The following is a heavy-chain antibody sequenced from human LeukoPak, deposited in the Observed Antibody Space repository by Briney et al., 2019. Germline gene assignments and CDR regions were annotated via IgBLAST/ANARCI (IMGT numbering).Heavy chain of an antibody. CDR1: GGSTYEYH. Sequence: PSETLSLTCTVSGGSTYEYHWVWIRQSPGKGLEWIGDIYASGHTDYNLSLRSRLTVSIDPAQRHFSLTVKDVTAADTAVYYCARGGRFVELNYFDPWGQGILVIVSS. CDR2: IYASGHT. V-gene: IGHV4-59*01. CDR3: ARGGRFVELNYFDP. J-gene: IGHJ5*02. D-gene: IGHD3-3*01.